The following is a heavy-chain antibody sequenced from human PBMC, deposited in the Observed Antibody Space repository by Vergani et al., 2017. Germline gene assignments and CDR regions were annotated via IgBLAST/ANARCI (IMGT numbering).Heavy chain of an antibody. CDR1: RSTFKTYG. Sequence: QGQLVESGGGIVQPGRSLTLSCVASRSTFKTYGMHWVRQAPGKGLEWVGLIYYDGSNAYYADSVKGRFTISRDNSKNTLYLQMSSLRAEDTAVYYCARDQVPAAIRLNVGNYMDVWGKGTTVIVS. CDR2: IYYDGSNA. J-gene: IGHJ6*03. V-gene: IGHV3-33*01. CDR3: ARDQVPAAIRLNVGNYMDV. D-gene: IGHD2-2*02.